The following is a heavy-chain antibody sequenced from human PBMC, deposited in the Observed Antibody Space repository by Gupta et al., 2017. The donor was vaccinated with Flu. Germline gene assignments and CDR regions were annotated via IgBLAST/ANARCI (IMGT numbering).Heavy chain of an antibody. D-gene: IGHD6-19*01. Sequence: QLQLQESGPGLVKPSETLSLTCPVSGGSIRSSSYYWGWIRQPPGKGLEWIGSIYYSGSTYYNPSLKSRVTISVDTSKNQFSLKLSSVTAADTAVYYCAGGLQWLANFDYWGQGTLVTVSS. CDR2: IYYSGST. CDR3: AGGLQWLANFDY. V-gene: IGHV4-39*01. CDR1: GGSIRSSSYY. J-gene: IGHJ4*02.